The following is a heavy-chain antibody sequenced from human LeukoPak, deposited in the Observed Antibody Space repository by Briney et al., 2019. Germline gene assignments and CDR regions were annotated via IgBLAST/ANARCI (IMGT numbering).Heavy chain of an antibody. D-gene: IGHD3-10*01. V-gene: IGHV3-30*03. Sequence: GRSLRLSCAASGFTFSSYGMHWVRQAPGKGLEWVAVISHDGSNKYYADSVKGRFTTSRDNAKNTVYLQMNSLRAEDTAVYYCAIGGTYGSGSWGQGTLVTVSS. CDR2: ISHDGSNK. J-gene: IGHJ4*02. CDR1: GFTFSSYG. CDR3: AIGGTYGSGS.